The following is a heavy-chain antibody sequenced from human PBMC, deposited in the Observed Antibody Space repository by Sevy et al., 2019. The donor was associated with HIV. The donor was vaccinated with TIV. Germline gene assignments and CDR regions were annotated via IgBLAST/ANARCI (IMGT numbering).Heavy chain of an antibody. D-gene: IGHD1-1*01. CDR3: ALERLFSNVAEYFQN. CDR1: GFTFTTSG. J-gene: IGHJ1*01. V-gene: IGHV3-30*03. Sequence: GGSLRLSCVVSGFTFTTSGMHWVRQAPGKGLEWVATISYDGSNKYYADSVKGRFTISRDNSKNSLYLQMNSLRAEDTAVYCCALERLFSNVAEYFQNWGQGTLVTVSS. CDR2: ISYDGSNK.